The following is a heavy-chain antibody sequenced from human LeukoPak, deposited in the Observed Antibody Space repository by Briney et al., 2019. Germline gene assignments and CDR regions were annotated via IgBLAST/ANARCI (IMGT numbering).Heavy chain of an antibody. J-gene: IGHJ4*02. D-gene: IGHD2-15*01. CDR1: GGSFSGYY. V-gene: IGHV4-34*01. CDR3: ARDVVVEYYFDY. Sequence: SSETLSLTCAVYGGSFSGYYWSWIRQPPGKGREWVGEINHRGNTNYNPSLKSPVTISVDTYKTQFSLKLSSVTAADTAVYYCARDVVVEYYFDYWGQGTLVTVSS. CDR2: INHRGNT.